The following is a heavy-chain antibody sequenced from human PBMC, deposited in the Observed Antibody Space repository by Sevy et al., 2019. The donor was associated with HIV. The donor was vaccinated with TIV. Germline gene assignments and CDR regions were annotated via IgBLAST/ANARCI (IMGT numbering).Heavy chain of an antibody. CDR2: IRYDGSNK. J-gene: IGHJ6*02. D-gene: IGHD2-2*01. Sequence: GGSLRLSCAASGFTFNYYGMYWVRQAPGKGLEWVSFIRYDGSNKDYADSVKGRFTISRDNSKNTVYLQMNSLRGEDTAGYHCAKDRFVVVPAAPGLGYYYGMDVWGQGTTVTVSS. CDR3: AKDRFVVVPAAPGLGYYYGMDV. CDR1: GFTFNYYG. V-gene: IGHV3-30*02.